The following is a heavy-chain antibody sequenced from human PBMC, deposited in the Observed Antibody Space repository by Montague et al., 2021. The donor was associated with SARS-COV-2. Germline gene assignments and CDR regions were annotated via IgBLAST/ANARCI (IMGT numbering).Heavy chain of an antibody. CDR2: IYYSGST. D-gene: IGHD3-9*01. V-gene: IGHV4-39*01. Sequence: SETLSLTCTVSGGSISSSSYYWGWIRQPPGKGLEWIGRIYYSGSTYYNPSLKSRVTISVDTSKNQFSLKLSSVTAADTAMYYCARQEDIVTGYYYCGMDVWGQGTTVTVSS. CDR3: ARQEDIVTGYYYCGMDV. J-gene: IGHJ6*02. CDR1: GGSISSSSYY.